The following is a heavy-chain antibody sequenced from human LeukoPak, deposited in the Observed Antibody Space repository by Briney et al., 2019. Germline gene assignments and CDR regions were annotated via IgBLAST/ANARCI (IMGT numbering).Heavy chain of an antibody. J-gene: IGHJ4*02. CDR3: ARDFKDLYYYDSSGYSPVDY. Sequence: GGSLRLSCAASGFTFSSYGVHWVRQAPGKGLEWVAVISYDGSNKYYADSVKGRFTISRDNSKNTLYLQMNSLRAEDTAVYYCARDFKDLYYYDSSGYSPVDYWGQGTLVTVSS. D-gene: IGHD3-22*01. CDR2: ISYDGSNK. V-gene: IGHV3-30*03. CDR1: GFTFSSYG.